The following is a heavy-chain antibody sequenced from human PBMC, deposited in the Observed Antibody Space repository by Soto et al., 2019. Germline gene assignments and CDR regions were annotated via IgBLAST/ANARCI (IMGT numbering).Heavy chain of an antibody. CDR2: IKSKTDGGTT. CDR3: TTGYYDFWSGRPYYYGMDV. V-gene: IGHV3-15*07. J-gene: IGHJ6*02. D-gene: IGHD3-3*01. Sequence: GGSLRLSCAASGFTFSNAWMNWGRQAPGKGLERVGRIKSKTDGGTTDYAAPVKGRFTISRDDSKNTLYLQMNSLKTEDTAVYYCTTGYYDFWSGRPYYYGMDVWGQGTTVTVSS. CDR1: GFTFSNAW.